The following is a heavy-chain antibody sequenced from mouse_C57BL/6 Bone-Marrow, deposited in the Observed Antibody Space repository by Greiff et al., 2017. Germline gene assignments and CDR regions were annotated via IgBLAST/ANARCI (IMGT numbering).Heavy chain of an antibody. CDR1: GYTFTEYT. J-gene: IGHJ3*01. V-gene: IGHV1-62-2*01. CDR3: AGHEDTYYSNYECFFAC. D-gene: IGHD2-5*01. Sequence: QVQLQQSGAELVKPGASVKLSCKASGYTFTEYTIHWVKQRPGQGLEWIGLFYPGSGSTKYNEKFKDKATLTADKSSSTVYMELSRLTSEDSAVYFCAGHEDTYYSNYECFFACWGQGTLVTVS. CDR2: FYPGSGST.